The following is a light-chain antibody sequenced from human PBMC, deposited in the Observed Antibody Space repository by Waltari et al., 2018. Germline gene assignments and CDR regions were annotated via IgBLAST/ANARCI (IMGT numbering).Light chain of an antibody. CDR2: GAS. J-gene: IGKJ5*01. CDR3: QYYTS. V-gene: IGKV3-15*01. CDR1: QSVRNN. Sequence: EIVMTQSPATLSVSPGERATLSCRASQSVRNNLVWYQQKPGQAPRLLIYGASTRVTGIPARFSGSGSGTEFTLTITRLEPEDFAVYYCQYYTSFGPGTRLDIK.